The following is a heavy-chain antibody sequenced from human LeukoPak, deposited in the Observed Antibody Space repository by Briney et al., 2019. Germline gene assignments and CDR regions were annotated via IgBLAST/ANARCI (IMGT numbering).Heavy chain of an antibody. V-gene: IGHV4-34*01. CDR2: INHSGST. D-gene: IGHD3-22*01. J-gene: IGHJ4*02. CDR1: GGSFSGYY. Sequence: SETLSLTCAVYGGSFSGYYWSWIRQPPGKGLEWIGEINHSGSTNYNPSLKSRVTISVDTSKNQFSLKLSSVTAADTAVYYCARGRREYDSSGYYRGLFDYWGQGTLVTVSS. CDR3: ARGRREYDSSGYYRGLFDY.